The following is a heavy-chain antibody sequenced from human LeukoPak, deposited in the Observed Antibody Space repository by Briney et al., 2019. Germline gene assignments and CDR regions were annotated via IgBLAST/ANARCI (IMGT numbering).Heavy chain of an antibody. J-gene: IGHJ5*02. CDR3: ARENYDSSLPPGWFDP. Sequence: PSETLSLTCTVSGCSISSYYWSWIRQPPGKGLEWIGYIYYSGSTNYNPSLKSRVTISVDTSKNQFSLKLSSVTAADTAVYYCARENYDSSLPPGWFDPWGQGTLVTVSS. V-gene: IGHV4-59*01. D-gene: IGHD3-22*01. CDR2: IYYSGST. CDR1: GCSISSYY.